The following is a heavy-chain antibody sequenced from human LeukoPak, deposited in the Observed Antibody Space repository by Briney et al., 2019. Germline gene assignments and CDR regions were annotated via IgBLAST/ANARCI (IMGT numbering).Heavy chain of an antibody. Sequence: GGSLRLSCAASGFTFSSDWMHWVRHAPGKGVVWVSRINDDGRNIGYADSVKGRFTISRDNAKNTLYLQMNSLRAGDTAVYYCARVPGYSGYFYGMDVWGQGTTVTVSS. J-gene: IGHJ6*02. D-gene: IGHD5-12*01. V-gene: IGHV3-74*01. CDR1: GFTFSSDW. CDR2: INDDGRNI. CDR3: ARVPGYSGYFYGMDV.